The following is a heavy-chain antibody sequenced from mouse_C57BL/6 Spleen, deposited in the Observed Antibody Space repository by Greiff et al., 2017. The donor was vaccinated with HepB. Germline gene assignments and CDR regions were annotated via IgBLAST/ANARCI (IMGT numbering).Heavy chain of an antibody. V-gene: IGHV1-80*01. Sequence: DGDTNYNGKFKGKATLTADKSSSTAYMQLSSLTSEDSAVHFCARSGSNYGFAYWGQGTLVTVSA. J-gene: IGHJ3*01. CDR3: ARSGSNYGFAY. CDR2: DGDT. D-gene: IGHD2-5*01.